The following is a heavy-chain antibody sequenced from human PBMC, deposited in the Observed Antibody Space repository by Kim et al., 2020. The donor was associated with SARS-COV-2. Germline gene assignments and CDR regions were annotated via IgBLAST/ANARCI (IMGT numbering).Heavy chain of an antibody. D-gene: IGHD3-22*01. J-gene: IGHJ6*02. V-gene: IGHV3-30*02. Sequence: ADAVKGRFTISRDNSKNTLYLQMNSLRAEDTAVYYCAKDAGYDSGGGMDVWGQGTTVTVSS. CDR3: AKDAGYDSGGGMDV.